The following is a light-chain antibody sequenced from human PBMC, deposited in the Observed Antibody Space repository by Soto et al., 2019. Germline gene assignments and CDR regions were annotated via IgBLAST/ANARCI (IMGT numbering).Light chain of an antibody. V-gene: IGKV3-20*01. CDR1: QSVSSRY. CDR2: GTS. Sequence: EIVLPQSPGTLSLSPGERATLSCRASQSVSSRYLGWYQQKPGQAPRLLIYGTSSRATAIPDRFSGSGSGTDFTLTISRLEPEDFAVYYCQHYGSSPPITFGQGTRLEIK. J-gene: IGKJ5*01. CDR3: QHYGSSPPIT.